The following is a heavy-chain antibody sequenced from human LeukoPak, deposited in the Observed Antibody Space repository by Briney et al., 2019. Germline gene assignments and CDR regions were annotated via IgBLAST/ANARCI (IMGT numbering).Heavy chain of an antibody. V-gene: IGHV3-23*01. Sequence: GGSLRLSCTASGFPFNRFAMSWVRQAPGQGLAWVSAISGGGDAHYADSVKGRFTISRDNSKNTLFLHMNNLTADDTALYYCAKEGITGADTWGQGTLVSVSS. CDR3: AKEGITGADT. J-gene: IGHJ5*02. CDR2: ISGGGDA. CDR1: GFPFNRFA.